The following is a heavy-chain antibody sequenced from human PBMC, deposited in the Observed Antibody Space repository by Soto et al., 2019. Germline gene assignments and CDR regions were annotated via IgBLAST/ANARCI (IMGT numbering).Heavy chain of an antibody. V-gene: IGHV1-2*04. CDR1: GYTFTGYY. J-gene: IGHJ4*02. CDR2: INPNSGGT. CDR3: ARDLKRVATMGGGGLRY. Sequence: ASVKVSCKASGYTFTGYYMHWVRQAPGQGLEWMGWINPNSGGTNYAQKFQGWVTMTRDTSISTAYMEPSRLRSDDTAVYYCARDLKRVATMGGGGLRYWGQGTLVTVSS. D-gene: IGHD5-12*01.